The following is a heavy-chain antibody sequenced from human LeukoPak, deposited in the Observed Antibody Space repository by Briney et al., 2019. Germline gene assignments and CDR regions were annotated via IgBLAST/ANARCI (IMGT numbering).Heavy chain of an antibody. CDR1: GFTFSNYA. Sequence: GGSLRLSCVASGFTFSNYAMSWVRQTPGKGLEWVSAISGSGGSTFYADSVKGRFTISRDNFKNMLSLQMNSLRAEDTAVYYCAKDGDSYGSGWGQGTLVTVSS. CDR2: ISGSGGST. D-gene: IGHD5-18*01. CDR3: AKDGDSYGSG. J-gene: IGHJ4*02. V-gene: IGHV3-23*01.